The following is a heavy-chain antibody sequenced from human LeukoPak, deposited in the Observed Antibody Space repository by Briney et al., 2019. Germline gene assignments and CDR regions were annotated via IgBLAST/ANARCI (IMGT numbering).Heavy chain of an antibody. CDR2: INHSGST. CDR1: GGSLSGYY. CDR3: ARGRTYNIVVVPAADPFYFDY. Sequence: SETLSLTCAVYGGSLSGYYWSWIRQPPGKGLEWIGEINHSGSTNYNPSLKSRVTISVDTSKNQFSLKLSSVTAADTAVYYCARGRTYNIVVVPAADPFYFDYWGQGTLVTVSS. V-gene: IGHV4-34*01. J-gene: IGHJ4*02. D-gene: IGHD2-2*01.